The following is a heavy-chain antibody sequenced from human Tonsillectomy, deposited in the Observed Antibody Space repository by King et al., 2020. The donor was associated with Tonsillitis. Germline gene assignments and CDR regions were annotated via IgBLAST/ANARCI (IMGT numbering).Heavy chain of an antibody. CDR2: ISGSGGST. CDR3: AKGEPYCGGDCWPQWFDP. Sequence: VQLVESGGGLVQPGGSLRLSCAASGFTFSSYAMSWVRQAPGKGLEWVSAISGSGGSTYYADSVKGRFTISRDNSKNTLYLQMNSLRAEDTAVYDCAKGEPYCGGDCWPQWFDPWGQGTLVTVSS. V-gene: IGHV3-23*04. CDR1: GFTFSSYA. J-gene: IGHJ5*02. D-gene: IGHD2-21*02.